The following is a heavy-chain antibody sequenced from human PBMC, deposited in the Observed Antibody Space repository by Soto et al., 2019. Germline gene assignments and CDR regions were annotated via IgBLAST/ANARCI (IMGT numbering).Heavy chain of an antibody. V-gene: IGHV4-4*07. CDR3: ARACSSNSCYDVFDY. D-gene: IGHD2-2*01. J-gene: IGHJ4*02. Sequence: PSETQSLTFTASGGSISSYYWSWIRQPAGKGLEWIGRIYTSGSTNYNPSLKSRVTMSVDTSKNQFSLKLSSVTAADTAVYYCARACSSNSCYDVFDYWGQGTLVTVS. CDR2: IYTSGST. CDR1: GGSISSYY.